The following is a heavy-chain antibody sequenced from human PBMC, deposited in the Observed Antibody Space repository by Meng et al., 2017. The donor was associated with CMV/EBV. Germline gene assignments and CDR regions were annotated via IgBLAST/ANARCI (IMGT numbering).Heavy chain of an antibody. CDR1: GFTVSSNY. CDR2: IYSGGST. D-gene: IGHD6-13*01. J-gene: IGHJ6*02. CDR3: ASKGIAAAGHYYYGMDV. Sequence: GGSLRPSCAASGFTVSSNYMSWVRQAPGKGLEWVSVIYSGGSTYYADSVKGRFTISRDNSKNTLYLQMNSLRAEDTAVYYCASKGIAAAGHYYYGMDVWGQGTTVTVSS. V-gene: IGHV3-53*01.